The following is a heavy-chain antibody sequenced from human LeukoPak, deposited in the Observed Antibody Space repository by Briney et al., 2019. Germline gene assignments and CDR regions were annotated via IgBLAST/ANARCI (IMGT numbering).Heavy chain of an antibody. V-gene: IGHV4-39*07. J-gene: IGHJ5*02. D-gene: IGHD5/OR15-5a*01. CDR1: GGSISSSSYY. Sequence: PSETLSLTCTVSGGSISSSSYYWGWIRQPPGKGLEWIGSIYYSGSTYYNPSLKSRVTISVDTSKNQFSLKLSSVTAADTAMYYCARDVLIPGSSTYNWFDPWGQGTLVTVSS. CDR3: ARDVLIPGSSTYNWFDP. CDR2: IYYSGST.